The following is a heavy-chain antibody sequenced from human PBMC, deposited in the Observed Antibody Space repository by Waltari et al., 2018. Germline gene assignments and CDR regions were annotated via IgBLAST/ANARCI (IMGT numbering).Heavy chain of an antibody. Sequence: QVQLQESGPGLVKPSETLSLTCTVSGGSISSYYWSWIRQPPGKGLEWIGYIYYSGSTNYNPSLKSRVTISVDTSKNQFSLKLSSGTAAETAVYYCARDGGDYGFDYWGQGTLVTVSS. CDR3: ARDGGDYGFDY. V-gene: IGHV4-59*01. CDR1: GGSISSYY. D-gene: IGHD4-17*01. CDR2: IYYSGST. J-gene: IGHJ4*02.